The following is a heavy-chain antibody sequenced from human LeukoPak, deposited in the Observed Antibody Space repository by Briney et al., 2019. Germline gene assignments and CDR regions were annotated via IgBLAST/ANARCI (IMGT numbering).Heavy chain of an antibody. CDR2: INPSGGNT. J-gene: IGHJ4*02. CDR3: ARAQGYGDCDY. CDR1: GYTFTDYY. V-gene: IGHV1-46*01. D-gene: IGHD4-17*01. Sequence: GASVKVSCKASGYTFTDYYIHWVRQAPGQGLEWMGIINPSGGNTKYAEKFQATVTMTRDTSTSTVYMDLSSLRSEDTAVYYCARAQGYGDCDYWGQGTLVTVSS.